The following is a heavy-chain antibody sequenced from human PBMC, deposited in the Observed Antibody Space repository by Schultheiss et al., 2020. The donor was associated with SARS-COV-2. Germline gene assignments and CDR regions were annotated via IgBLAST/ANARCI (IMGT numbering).Heavy chain of an antibody. Sequence: SETLSLTCTVSGGSISSYYWGWIRQPPGKRMEWIGSMHYSGGTNYNPSLKSRVTISVDTSKNQFSLKLTSVTAADTAVYYCARAEGSDDPFDPWGQGTLVTVSS. V-gene: IGHV4-59*01. CDR1: GGSISSYY. CDR3: ARAEGSDDPFDP. J-gene: IGHJ5*02. CDR2: MHYSGGT. D-gene: IGHD1-1*01.